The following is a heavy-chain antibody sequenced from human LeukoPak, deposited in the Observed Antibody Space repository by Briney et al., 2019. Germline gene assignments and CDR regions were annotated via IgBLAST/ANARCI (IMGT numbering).Heavy chain of an antibody. J-gene: IGHJ5*02. Sequence: ASVKVSCKASGYTFTGYYMHWVRQAPGQGLEWMGWINPNSGGTNYAQKFQGRVTMTRDTSISTAYMELSRLRSDDTAVYYCARDPGLRYPLNWFDPWGQGTLVTVPS. V-gene: IGHV1-2*02. D-gene: IGHD3-9*01. CDR3: ARDPGLRYPLNWFDP. CDR1: GYTFTGYY. CDR2: INPNSGGT.